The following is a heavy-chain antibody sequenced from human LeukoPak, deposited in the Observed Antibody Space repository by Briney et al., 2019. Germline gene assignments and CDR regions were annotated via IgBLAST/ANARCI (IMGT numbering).Heavy chain of an antibody. CDR1: GFTFGDYA. CDR2: IRSKAYGGTT. J-gene: IGHJ4*02. D-gene: IGHD5-12*01. Sequence: GGSLRLSCTASGFTFGDYAMSWVRQAPGKGLELVGFIRSKAYGGTTEYAASVKGRFTISRDDSKSIAYLQMNSLKTEDTAVYYCTSLPYSGFLFDYWGQGTLVTVSS. CDR3: TSLPYSGFLFDY. V-gene: IGHV3-49*04.